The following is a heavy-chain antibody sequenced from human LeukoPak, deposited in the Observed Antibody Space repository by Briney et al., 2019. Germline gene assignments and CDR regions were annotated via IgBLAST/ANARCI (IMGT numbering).Heavy chain of an antibody. Sequence: GGSLRLSCAASGFTFSSYGMHWVRQAPGKGLEWVAVISHDESNKVYADSVKGRFTISRDNSKNTLYLQMNSLRAEDTAVYFCAKDRLEFYGSARYYFDSWGQGSLVTVSS. CDR2: ISHDESNK. CDR3: AKDRLEFYGSARYYFDS. V-gene: IGHV3-30*18. D-gene: IGHD3-10*01. J-gene: IGHJ4*02. CDR1: GFTFSSYG.